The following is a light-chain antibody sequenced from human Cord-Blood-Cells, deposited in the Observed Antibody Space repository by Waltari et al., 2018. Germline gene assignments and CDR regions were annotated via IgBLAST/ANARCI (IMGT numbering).Light chain of an antibody. CDR2: DAS. Sequence: DIQMTQSPSSLSASVGDRVTIACQASQDISNYLNWYQQKPGKAPKLLIDDASNLETGVPSRFSGSGSGTDFTFTISSLQPEDIATYYCQQYDKLPPITFGQGTRLEIK. CDR1: QDISNY. J-gene: IGKJ5*01. CDR3: QQYDKLPPIT. V-gene: IGKV1-33*01.